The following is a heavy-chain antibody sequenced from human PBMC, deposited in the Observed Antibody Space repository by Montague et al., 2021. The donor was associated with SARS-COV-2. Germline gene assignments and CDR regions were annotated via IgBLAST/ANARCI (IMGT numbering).Heavy chain of an antibody. CDR1: GGSISPYY. Sequence: ETLSLTCTVSGGSISPYYWSWIRQPPGKGLEWIGNIYYTGSTXXXSXXXSRLTISVDTSENQFSLTVTSVTPADTAVYYCARVGWELRVGDYYFDYWGQGTLVTVSS. V-gene: IGHV4-59*01. J-gene: IGHJ4*02. CDR2: IYYTGST. CDR3: ARVGWELRVGDYYFDY. D-gene: IGHD1-26*01.